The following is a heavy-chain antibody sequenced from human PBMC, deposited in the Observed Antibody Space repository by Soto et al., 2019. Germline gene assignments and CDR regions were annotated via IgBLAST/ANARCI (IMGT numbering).Heavy chain of an antibody. J-gene: IGHJ6*02. CDR3: ARHVPAAGYYYGMDV. CDR1: GGTFSSYA. D-gene: IGHD2-2*01. V-gene: IGHV1-69*12. CDR2: IIPIFGTA. Sequence: QVQLVQSGAEVKKPGSSVKVSCKASGGTFSSYAISWVRQAPGQGLEWMGGIIPIFGTANYAQKFQGRVTITADESPSTADMGLSSLRSEDTAVYYCARHVPAAGYYYGMDVWGQGTTVTVSS.